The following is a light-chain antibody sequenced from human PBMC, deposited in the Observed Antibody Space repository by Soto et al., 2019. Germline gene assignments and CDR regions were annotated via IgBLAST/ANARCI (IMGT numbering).Light chain of an antibody. J-gene: IGLJ2*01. CDR1: SSDVGKYDY. CDR3: SSYISSSTFVV. V-gene: IGLV2-14*01. Sequence: QSALTQPPSASGSPGQSVTISCTGTSSDVGKYDYVSWFQHHPGKAPKLIIYEVSNRPSGVSNRFSGSKSGNTASLTISGLQAEDEADYYCSSYISSSTFVVFGGGTKLTVL. CDR2: EVS.